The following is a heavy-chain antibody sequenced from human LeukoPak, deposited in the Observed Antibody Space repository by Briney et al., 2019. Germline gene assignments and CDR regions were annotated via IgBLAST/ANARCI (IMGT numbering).Heavy chain of an antibody. D-gene: IGHD5-18*01. CDR1: GGSFSGYY. V-gene: IGHV4-34*01. Sequence: SETLSLTCAVYGGSFSGYYWSWIRQPPGKGLEWIGEINHSGSTNYNPSLKSRVTISVDTSKNQFSLKLSSVTAADTAVYYCAKDGYSYGYYFDYWGQGTLVTVSS. CDR2: INHSGST. J-gene: IGHJ4*02. CDR3: AKDGYSYGYYFDY.